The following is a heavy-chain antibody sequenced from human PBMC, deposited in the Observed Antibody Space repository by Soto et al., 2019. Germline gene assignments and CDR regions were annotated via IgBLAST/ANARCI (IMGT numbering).Heavy chain of an antibody. CDR3: ARPSSGWENWFDP. CDR2: INPSSSSTTK. Sequence: ASVKVSCKASVYTFTSYYMHWVRQAPGQGLEWMGIINPSSSSTTKYYTDSVKGRFTISRDNAKNSLYLQMNSLRDDDTAVYYCARPSSGWENWFDPWGQGTLVTVSS. J-gene: IGHJ5*02. D-gene: IGHD6-19*01. CDR1: VYTFTSYY. V-gene: IGHV1-46*04.